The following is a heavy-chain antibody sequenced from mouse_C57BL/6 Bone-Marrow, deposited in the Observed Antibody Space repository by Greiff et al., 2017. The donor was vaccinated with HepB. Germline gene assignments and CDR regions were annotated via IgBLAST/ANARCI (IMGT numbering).Heavy chain of an antibody. CDR3: ARSSGYYYGSSWFAY. V-gene: IGHV1-59*01. CDR1: GYTFTSYW. J-gene: IGHJ3*01. D-gene: IGHD1-1*01. Sequence: QVQLQQPGAELVRPGTSVKLSCKASGYTFTSYWMHWVKQRPGQGLEWIGVIDPSDSYTNYNQKFKGKATLTVDTSSITAYMQLSSLTSEDSAVYYCARSSGYYYGSSWFAYWGQGTLVTVSA. CDR2: IDPSDSYT.